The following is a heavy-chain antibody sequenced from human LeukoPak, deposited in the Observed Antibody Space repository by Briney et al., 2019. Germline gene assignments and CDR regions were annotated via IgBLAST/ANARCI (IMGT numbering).Heavy chain of an antibody. Sequence: GGSLRLSCAASGFTLTSYEMNWVRLAPGKGLEWISYISRTGNSIYYADSVKGRFTVSRDSAKNSLYLQMNSLRAEDTAVYYCARGPYSSNWYVDYWGQGTRVTVAS. D-gene: IGHD6-13*01. V-gene: IGHV3-48*03. CDR2: ISRTGNSI. J-gene: IGHJ4*02. CDR1: GFTLTSYE. CDR3: ARGPYSSNWYVDY.